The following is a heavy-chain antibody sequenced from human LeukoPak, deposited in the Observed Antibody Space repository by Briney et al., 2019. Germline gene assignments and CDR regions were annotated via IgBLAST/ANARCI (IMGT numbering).Heavy chain of an antibody. CDR2: ISWNSGSI. J-gene: IGHJ4*02. V-gene: IGHV3-9*01. D-gene: IGHD3-22*01. Sequence: GRSLRLSCAASGFTFDDYAMHGVRQAPGKGLEGVSGISWNSGSIRYADSVKGRFTISRDNAKNSLYLQMNSLRAEDTALYYCAKDKDSSGYYPLFDYWGQGTLVTVSS. CDR3: AKDKDSSGYYPLFDY. CDR1: GFTFDDYA.